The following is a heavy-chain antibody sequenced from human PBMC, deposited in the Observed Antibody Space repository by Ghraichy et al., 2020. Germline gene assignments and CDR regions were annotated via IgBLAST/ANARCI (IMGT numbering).Heavy chain of an antibody. J-gene: IGHJ4*02. CDR3: VRDAEYYGSGSYFY. V-gene: IGHV3-33*01. CDR2: IWYDGNSR. CDR1: GFTFSDYG. Sequence: GESLNISCEASGFTFSDYGMHWVRQAPGKGLEWVAVIWYDGNSREYADSVRGRFTTSRDNYKNTLYLQMNSLRGEDTAMYYCVRDAEYYGSGSYFYWGQGTFFTVSS. D-gene: IGHD3-10*01.